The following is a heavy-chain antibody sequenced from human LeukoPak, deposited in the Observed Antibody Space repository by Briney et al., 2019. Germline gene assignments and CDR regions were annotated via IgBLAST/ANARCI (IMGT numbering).Heavy chain of an antibody. CDR1: GYTFSNYA. V-gene: IGHV3-23*01. J-gene: IGHJ5*02. CDR2: ISHNDDRI. Sequence: SGGSLRLSCAASGYTFSNYAMTWVRQAPGKRLEWVSGISHNDDRIYYADSVKGRFTISRDNSKNTLYLQMNSLRPEDTALYYCTKDSVAAAGTAWFDPWGQGTLVTVSS. CDR3: TKDSVAAAGTAWFDP. D-gene: IGHD6-13*01.